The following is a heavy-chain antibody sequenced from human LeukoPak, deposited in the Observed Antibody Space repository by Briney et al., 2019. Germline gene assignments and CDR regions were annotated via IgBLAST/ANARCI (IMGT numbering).Heavy chain of an antibody. CDR3: ARALRYDDSSGYYAY. CDR2: INYNSGAT. J-gene: IGHJ4*02. D-gene: IGHD3-22*01. V-gene: IGHV1-2*02. Sequence: GASVEVSCKGSGYTFSGYYMHWVRQAPGQGLAWMGWINYNSGATNYAQALQGRVTMTRDTSITIFYMELSSLRSDDTAVYYCARALRYDDSSGYYAYWGQGTLVTVSS. CDR1: GYTFSGYY.